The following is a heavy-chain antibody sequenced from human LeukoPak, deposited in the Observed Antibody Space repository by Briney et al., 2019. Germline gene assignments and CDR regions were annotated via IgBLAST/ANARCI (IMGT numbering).Heavy chain of an antibody. J-gene: IGHJ4*02. Sequence: PSQTLSLTCTVSGGSISSGGYYWSWIRQHPRKGLEWIGYIYYSGSTYYNPSLKSRVSISVDMSKSQFSLKLGSVTAADTAVHYCARSSGPGLDYWGQGILVTVSS. D-gene: IGHD3-10*01. CDR2: IYYSGST. V-gene: IGHV4-31*03. CDR1: GGSISSGGYY. CDR3: ARSSGPGLDY.